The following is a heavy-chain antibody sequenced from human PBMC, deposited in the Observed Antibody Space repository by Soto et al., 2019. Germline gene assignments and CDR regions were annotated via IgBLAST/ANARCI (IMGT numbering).Heavy chain of an antibody. Sequence: EVQLVESRGGLVQPGGSLRLSCAASGFTFSSYAMHWVRQAPGKGLEYVSAISSNGGSTYYANSVKGRFTISRDNSKNTLYLQMGNLRAEDMAVYYCARGGSGSYFFDYWGQGTLVTVSS. CDR3: ARGGSGSYFFDY. CDR2: ISSNGGST. V-gene: IGHV3-64*01. CDR1: GFTFSSYA. D-gene: IGHD1-26*01. J-gene: IGHJ4*02.